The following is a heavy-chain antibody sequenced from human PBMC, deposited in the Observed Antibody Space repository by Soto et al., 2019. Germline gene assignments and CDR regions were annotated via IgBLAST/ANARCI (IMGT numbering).Heavy chain of an antibody. CDR1: GGSISSSNW. J-gene: IGHJ4*02. V-gene: IGHV4-4*02. CDR3: ARHFSVDYFDY. CDR2: IYHSGST. Sequence: PSETLSLTCTVSGGSISSSNWWSWVRQPPGKGLEWIGEIYHSGSTNYNPSLKSRVTISVDRSKNQFSLKLSSVTAADTAVYYCARHFSVDYFDYWGQGALVTVSS.